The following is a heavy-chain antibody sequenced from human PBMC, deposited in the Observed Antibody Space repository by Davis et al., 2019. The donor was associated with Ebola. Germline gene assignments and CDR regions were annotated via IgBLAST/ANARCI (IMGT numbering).Heavy chain of an antibody. Sequence: PSETLSLTCAVYGGSFSGYYWSWIRQPPGKGLEWIGEINHSGSTNYNPSLKSRVTISVDKSKNQFSLKLSSVTAADTAVYYCARDSETKAGPFDYWGQGTLVTVSS. CDR2: INHSGST. J-gene: IGHJ4*02. CDR1: GGSFSGYY. CDR3: ARDSETKAGPFDY. V-gene: IGHV4-34*01. D-gene: IGHD6-13*01.